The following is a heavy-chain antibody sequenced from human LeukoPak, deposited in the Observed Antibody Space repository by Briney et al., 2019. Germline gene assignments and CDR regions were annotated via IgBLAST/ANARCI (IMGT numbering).Heavy chain of an antibody. J-gene: IGHJ4*02. V-gene: IGHV1-24*01. CDR1: GYTLTELS. D-gene: IGHD3-22*01. CDR2: FDPEDGET. CDR3: ATHHYYDFYFDY. Sequence: ASVKVSCKVSGYTLTELSVHWVRQAPGKGLEWMGGFDPEDGETIYAQKFQGRVTMTEDTSTDTAYMELSSLRSEDTAVYYCATHHYYDFYFDYWGQGTLVTVSS.